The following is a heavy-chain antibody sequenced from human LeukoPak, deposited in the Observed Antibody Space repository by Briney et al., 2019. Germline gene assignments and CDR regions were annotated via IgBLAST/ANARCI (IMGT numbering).Heavy chain of an antibody. V-gene: IGHV7-4-1*02. CDR2: IHPSTGNP. CDR3: ARAFQSLGGLSLPDY. J-gene: IGHJ4*02. D-gene: IGHD3-16*02. Sequence: ASVKVSCKASGYSFTNYAMDWVRQAPGQGLEWMGWIHPSTGNPTYAQGFTGRFVFSLDTSVSTTYLQISSLKAEDTAVYFCARAFQSLGGLSLPDYWGQGTLLTVSS. CDR1: GYSFTNYA.